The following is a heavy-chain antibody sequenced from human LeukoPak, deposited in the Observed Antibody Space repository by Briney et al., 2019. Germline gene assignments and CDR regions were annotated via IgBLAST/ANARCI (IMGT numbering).Heavy chain of an antibody. D-gene: IGHD6-13*01. V-gene: IGHV4-59*08. CDR3: ATHSAAAAVYFDY. Sequence: PSETLSLTCTVSGGSISGYYWSWIRQPPGKGLEWIGYIYYSGSTNYNLSLKSRVTISVDTSKNQFSLKLSSVTAADTAVYYCATHSAAAAVYFDYWGQGALVTVSS. CDR1: GGSISGYY. J-gene: IGHJ4*02. CDR2: IYYSGST.